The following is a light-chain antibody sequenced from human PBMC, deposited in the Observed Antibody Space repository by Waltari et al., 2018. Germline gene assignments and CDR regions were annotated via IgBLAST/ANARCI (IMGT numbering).Light chain of an antibody. V-gene: IGKV3-11*01. Sequence: EIVLTQSPATLSLSPGERATLSCRARQSVSSYLVWYQQKPGQAPRLLIYDASNRATGIPARFSGSGSGTDFTLTISSLGPEDFAVYYCQQRSNWPRTFGQGTKLEIK. CDR3: QQRSNWPRT. CDR1: QSVSSY. J-gene: IGKJ2*01. CDR2: DAS.